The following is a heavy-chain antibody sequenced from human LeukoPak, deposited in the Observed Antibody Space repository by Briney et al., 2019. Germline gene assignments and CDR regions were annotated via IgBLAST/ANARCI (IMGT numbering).Heavy chain of an antibody. J-gene: IGHJ4*02. V-gene: IGHV3-7*01. Sequence: PGGSLRLSCAASGFTFSSYWMSWVRQAPGKGLEWGANIKQDGSEKYYVDSVKGRFTISRDNAKNSLYLQMNSLRAEDTAVYYCARELVTIFGVVIMGDYFDYWGQGTLVTVSS. CDR3: ARELVTIFGVVIMGDYFDY. D-gene: IGHD3-3*01. CDR2: IKQDGSEK. CDR1: GFTFSSYW.